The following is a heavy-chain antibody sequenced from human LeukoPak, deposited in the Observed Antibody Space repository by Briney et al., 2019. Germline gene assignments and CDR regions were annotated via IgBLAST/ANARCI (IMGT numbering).Heavy chain of an antibody. CDR1: GFTFGDYA. CDR3: TRAASVGGEDY. V-gene: IGHV3-49*03. J-gene: IGHJ4*02. CDR2: IRSKAYGGTT. Sequence: GGSLRLSCTASGFTFGDYAMSGFRQAPGKGREGVGFIRSKAYGGTTEYAASVKGRFPISRDDSKSIAYLQMNSLKTEDTAVYYCTRAASVGGEDYWGQGTLVTVSS. D-gene: IGHD1-26*01.